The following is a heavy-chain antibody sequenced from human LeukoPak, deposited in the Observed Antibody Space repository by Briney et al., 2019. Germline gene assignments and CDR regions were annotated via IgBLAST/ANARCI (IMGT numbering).Heavy chain of an antibody. J-gene: IGHJ6*04. CDR1: GFTVSSNY. D-gene: IGHD2-2*01. V-gene: IGHV3-53*01. CDR2: IYSGGST. Sequence: GGSLRLSCAASGFTVSSNYMSWVRQAPGKGLEWVSVIYSGGSTYCADSVKGRFTISRDNSKNTLYLQMNSLRAEDTAVYYCARDSYCSSTSCEYYYYGMDVWGKGTTVTVSS. CDR3: ARDSYCSSTSCEYYYYGMDV.